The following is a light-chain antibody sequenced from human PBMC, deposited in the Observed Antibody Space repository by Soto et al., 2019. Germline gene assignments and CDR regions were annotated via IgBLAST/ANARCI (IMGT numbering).Light chain of an antibody. J-gene: IGLJ2*01. CDR2: EVN. CDR3: SSFSSISTII. Sequence: QSALTQPPSASGSPGQSVAISCTGTSSDVGGYNYVSWYQQHPGKAPKLMIYEVNKRPSGVPDRFSGSKSGNTASLTVSGLQAEDEADYYCSSFSSISTIIFGGGTKLTVL. CDR1: SSDVGGYNY. V-gene: IGLV2-8*01.